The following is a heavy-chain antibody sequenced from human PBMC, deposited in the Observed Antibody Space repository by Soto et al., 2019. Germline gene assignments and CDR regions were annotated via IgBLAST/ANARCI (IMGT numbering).Heavy chain of an antibody. V-gene: IGHV1-8*01. CDR1: GYTFINHD. CDR3: ARGSGSGGLDWFDP. CDR2: MNANTGNA. Sequence: QVQLVQSGAEVKKPGASVKVSCKASGYTFINHDINWVRQAPGQGLEWMGWMNANTGNAGYAQIFQGRVTMXXXTXXNTAYMELSSLTSEDTAVYFCARGSGSGGLDWFDPWGQGTLVTVSS. D-gene: IGHD6-25*01. J-gene: IGHJ5*02.